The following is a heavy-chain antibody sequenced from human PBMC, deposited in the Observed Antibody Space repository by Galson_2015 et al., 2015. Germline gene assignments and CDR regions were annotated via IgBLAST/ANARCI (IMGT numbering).Heavy chain of an antibody. D-gene: IGHD3-3*01. J-gene: IGHJ4*02. CDR1: GFTFSDYW. CDR3: ARVSTEWLLYY. V-gene: IGHV3-7*03. CDR2: IRQDGNEK. Sequence: SLRLSCAASGFTFSDYWMTWVRQAPGKGLEWVANIRQDGNEKFYMDSVKGRFTISRDNAKSSLYLQMNSLRVEDTAVYYCARVSTEWLLYYWGQGILVTVSS.